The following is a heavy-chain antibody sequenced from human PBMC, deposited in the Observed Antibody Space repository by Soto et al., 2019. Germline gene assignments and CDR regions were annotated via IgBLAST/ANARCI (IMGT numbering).Heavy chain of an antibody. Sequence: GGSLGLSCAASGVTFSSYEMNWVRQAPGKGLEWVSYISSSGSTIYYADSVKGRFTISRDNAKNSLYLQMNSLRAEDTAVYYCASAGTTGTRVDHWGHGTLVTAAS. CDR3: ASAGTTGTRVDH. D-gene: IGHD1-1*01. V-gene: IGHV3-48*03. CDR1: GVTFSSYE. CDR2: ISSSGSTI. J-gene: IGHJ4*01.